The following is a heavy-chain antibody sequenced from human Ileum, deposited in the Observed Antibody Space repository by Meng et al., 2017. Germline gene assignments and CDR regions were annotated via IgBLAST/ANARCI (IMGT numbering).Heavy chain of an antibody. CDR3: ARGGGRYGPDFDY. CDR2: INHSGST. V-gene: IGHV4-34*01. J-gene: IGHJ4*02. CDR1: GGSFSGYY. D-gene: IGHD3-16*01. Sequence: GQLLQWGAGLLTPSATLSLTCAVYGGSFSGYYWSWIRQPPGKGLEWIGEINHSGSTNYNPSLKSRVTISVDTSKNQFSLKLSSVTAADTAVYYCARGGGRYGPDFDYWGQGTLVTVSS.